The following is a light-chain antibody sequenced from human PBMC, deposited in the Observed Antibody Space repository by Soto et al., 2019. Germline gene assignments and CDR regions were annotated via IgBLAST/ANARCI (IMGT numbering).Light chain of an antibody. CDR1: NIGIKS. V-gene: IGLV3-21*04. Sequence: SYELAQSPSVSVAPGKTARITCGGNNIGIKSVHGYQQKPGQAPVLVIYYDSDRPSGIPERFSGSNSGNTATLTISRVEGGDEADYYCQVWDTSNDHVVFGGGTKLTVL. CDR3: QVWDTSNDHVV. J-gene: IGLJ2*01. CDR2: YDS.